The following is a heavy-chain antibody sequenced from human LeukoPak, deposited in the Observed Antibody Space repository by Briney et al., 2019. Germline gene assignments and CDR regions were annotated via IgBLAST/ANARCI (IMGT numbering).Heavy chain of an antibody. CDR2: IYTSGST. CDR1: VVSMNGYY. J-gene: IGHJ4*02. CDR3: ARKKSNNDILVEASFDY. Sequence: SETLSLTCSVSVVSMNGYYWSWIRQPAGKGLEWIGRIYTSGSTNYNPSLKGRVTISVDTSKNQFSLKLSSVTAADTAVCYCARKKSNNDILVEASFDYWGQGTLVTVSS. D-gene: IGHD3-9*01. V-gene: IGHV4-4*07.